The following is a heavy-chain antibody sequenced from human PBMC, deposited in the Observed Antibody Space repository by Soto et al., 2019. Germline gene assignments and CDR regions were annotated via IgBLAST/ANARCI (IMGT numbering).Heavy chain of an antibody. J-gene: IGHJ2*01. V-gene: IGHV4-59*01. CDR2: IYYSGSS. Sequence: SETLCITCTVSDFSISIYDWSWIRQPPGKGLEWIAYIYYSGSSNYNPSLESRVTVSVDTSKNQVSLQLNSVTAADTAVYYCARGAPYSDTSAYYWYFDLWGRGTLVTAPQ. CDR3: ARGAPYSDTSAYYWYFDL. CDR1: DFSISIYD. D-gene: IGHD3-22*01.